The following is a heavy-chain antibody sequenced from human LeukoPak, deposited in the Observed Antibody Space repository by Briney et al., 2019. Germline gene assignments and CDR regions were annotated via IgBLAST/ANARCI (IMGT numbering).Heavy chain of an antibody. CDR3: AGSSEARYYYYYMDV. CDR2: IKQDGSEK. D-gene: IGHD6-6*01. CDR1: GFTVSSNY. Sequence: GGSLRLSCAASGFTVSSNYMSWVRQAPGKGLEGVANIKQDGSEKYYVDSGKGRFIISRDNAKNSLYLQMNSLSAEDTAVYYCAGSSEARYYYYYMDVWGKGTTVTISS. V-gene: IGHV3-7*01. J-gene: IGHJ6*03.